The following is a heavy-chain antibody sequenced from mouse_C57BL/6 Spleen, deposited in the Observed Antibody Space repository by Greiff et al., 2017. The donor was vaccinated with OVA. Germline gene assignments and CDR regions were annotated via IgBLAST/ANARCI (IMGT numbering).Heavy chain of an antibody. CDR2: IWGDGST. D-gene: IGHD6-1*01. CDR1: GFSLTSYG. CDR3: AKPDSPINLFAY. J-gene: IGHJ3*01. V-gene: IGHV2-3*01. Sequence: VQRVESGPGLVAPSQSLSISCTVSGFSLTSYGVSWVRQPPGKGLEWLGVIWGDGSTTYHSALISRLSISKENSKSQVFVKLNSLQTDDTATYYCAKPDSPINLFAYWGQGTLVTVSA.